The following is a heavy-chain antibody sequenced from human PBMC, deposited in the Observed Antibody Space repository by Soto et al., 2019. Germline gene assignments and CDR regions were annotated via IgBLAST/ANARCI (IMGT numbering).Heavy chain of an antibody. J-gene: IGHJ4*02. CDR1: GFTFGNFG. CDR3: ARGCSGGTNCFYFDF. D-gene: IGHD6-13*01. V-gene: IGHV3-30*03. CDR2: ISSDGSSK. Sequence: QVHLVESGGGVVQPGRSLRLSCAASGFTFGNFGIHWVRQAPGKGLEWVADISSDGSSKFYADSVKGRFTISRDNSKNTLYLQMNSLRTEDTAVYFCARGCSGGTNCFYFDFWGQGILVTVSS.